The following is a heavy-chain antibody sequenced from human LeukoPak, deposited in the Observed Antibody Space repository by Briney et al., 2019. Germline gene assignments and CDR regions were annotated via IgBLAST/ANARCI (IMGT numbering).Heavy chain of an antibody. D-gene: IGHD3-22*01. CDR1: GFTFSSYA. CDR3: ARDYYDSSGQSLDY. V-gene: IGHV3-30*04. Sequence: GRSLRLSCAASGFTFSSYAIHWVRQAPGKGLEWVAVISYDGSNKYYADSVKGRFTISRDNSKNTLYLQMNSLRAEDTAVYYCARDYYDSSGQSLDYWGQGTLVTVSS. CDR2: ISYDGSNK. J-gene: IGHJ4*02.